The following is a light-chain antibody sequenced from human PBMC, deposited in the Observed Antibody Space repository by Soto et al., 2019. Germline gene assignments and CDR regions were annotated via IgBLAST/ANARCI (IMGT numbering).Light chain of an antibody. J-gene: IGLJ7*01. V-gene: IGLV1-44*01. CDR3: ATWDDSLNGVV. Sequence: QSVLTQPPSASGTAGQRVTLSCSGSSSNIGSNTVNWYQQLPRTAPKLLIYTNNQRPSGVPDRFSGSKSGTSASLAISGLQSEDEADYYCATWDDSLNGVVFAGGTQLTVL. CDR2: TNN. CDR1: SSNIGSNT.